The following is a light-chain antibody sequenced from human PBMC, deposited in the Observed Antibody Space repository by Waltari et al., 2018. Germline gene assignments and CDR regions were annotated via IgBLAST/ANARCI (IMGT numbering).Light chain of an antibody. CDR2: DVS. J-gene: IGLJ2*01. CDR3: SSYTSSSTLV. CDR1: SSDVGGSNY. V-gene: IGLV2-14*03. Sequence: QSALTQPASVSGSPGQSITIPCTRTSSDVGGSNYVSWYQQHPGKAPKLMIYDVSNRPSGVSNRFSGSKSGNTASLTISGLQAEDEADYYCSSYTSSSTLVFGGGTKLTVL.